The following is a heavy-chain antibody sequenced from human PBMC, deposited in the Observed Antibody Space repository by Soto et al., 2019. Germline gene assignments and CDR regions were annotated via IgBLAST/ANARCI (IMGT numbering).Heavy chain of an antibody. V-gene: IGHV1-8*01. CDR1: GYTFTSYD. D-gene: IGHD4-17*01. J-gene: IGHJ5*02. CDR3: ARGSRKPGGDYVGNWFDP. Sequence: VASVKVSCKASGYTFTSYDINWVRQATGQGLEWMGWMNPNSGNTGYAQKFQGRVTMTRNTSISTAYMELSSLRSEDTAVYYCARGSRKPGGDYVGNWFDPWGQGTLVTVSS. CDR2: MNPNSGNT.